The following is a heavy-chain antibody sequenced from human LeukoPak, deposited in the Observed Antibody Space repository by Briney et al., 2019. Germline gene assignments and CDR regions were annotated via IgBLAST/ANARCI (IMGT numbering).Heavy chain of an antibody. D-gene: IGHD3-22*01. CDR1: GFTFSSYG. V-gene: IGHV3-30*02. CDR2: IRYDGSNK. CDR3: AKDVLDSSGYYYGYFDY. J-gene: IGHJ4*02. Sequence: GGSLRLSCAASGFTFSSYGMHWVRQAPGKGLEWVAFIRYDGSNKYYADSVKGRFTISRDNSKNTLYLQMNSLRAEDTAVYYCAKDVLDSSGYYYGYFDYWGQGTLVTVSS.